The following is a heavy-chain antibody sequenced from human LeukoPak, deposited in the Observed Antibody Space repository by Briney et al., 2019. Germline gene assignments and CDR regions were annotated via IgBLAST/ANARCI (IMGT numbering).Heavy chain of an antibody. Sequence: SETLSLTCAVYGGSFSGYYWSWIRQPPGKGLEWIGEINHSGSTNYNPSLKSRVTISVDTSENQFSLKLSSVTAADTAVYYCARGRYSYGFDYWGQGTLVTVSS. D-gene: IGHD5-18*01. CDR2: INHSGST. CDR3: ARGRYSYGFDY. CDR1: GGSFSGYY. V-gene: IGHV4-34*01. J-gene: IGHJ4*02.